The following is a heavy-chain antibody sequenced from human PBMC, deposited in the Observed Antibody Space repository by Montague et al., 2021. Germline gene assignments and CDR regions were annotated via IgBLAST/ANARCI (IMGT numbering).Heavy chain of an antibody. Sequence: SETLSLTCSVSGGSVNGYDWSWIRQPPGKGLEWIGYMRSSGSPNYNPSFKSRLAISIDRSRNQFSQELSFVTAADAAIYFCGRDYWGSIDYWGHGILVTVSS. J-gene: IGHJ4*01. V-gene: IGHV4-59*02. CDR2: MRSSGSP. CDR3: GRDYWGSIDY. CDR1: GGSVNGYD. D-gene: IGHD7-27*01.